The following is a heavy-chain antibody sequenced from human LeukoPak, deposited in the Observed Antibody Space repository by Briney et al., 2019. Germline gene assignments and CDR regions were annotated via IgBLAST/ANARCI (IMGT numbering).Heavy chain of an antibody. D-gene: IGHD6-19*01. J-gene: IGHJ6*02. CDR1: GFTFDDYA. V-gene: IGHV3-9*01. CDR3: TAGSGWYYYYGMDV. CDR2: VSWNSGSI. Sequence: PGGSLRLSCAASGFTFDDYAMHWVRQAPGKGLEWVSGVSWNSGSIGYADSVKGRFTISRDNAKNSLYLQMNSLRAEDTALYYCTAGSGWYYYYGMDVWGQGTTVTVSS.